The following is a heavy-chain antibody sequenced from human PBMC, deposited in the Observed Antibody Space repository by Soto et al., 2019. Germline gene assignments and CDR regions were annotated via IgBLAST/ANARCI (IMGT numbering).Heavy chain of an antibody. CDR2: ISYSGNT. CDR3: ARHRYSAMVLYYIDY. Sequence: KPSETLSLTCGVSGGSISTNNYYRGWFRQPPGKGLDWIGSISYSGNTYYNPSLKSRVTISVDTSKNHFSLKLTSVSATDTAIYFCARHRYSAMVLYYIDYWGQGTLVTVSS. J-gene: IGHJ4*02. CDR1: GGSISTNNYY. V-gene: IGHV4-39*01. D-gene: IGHD5-18*01.